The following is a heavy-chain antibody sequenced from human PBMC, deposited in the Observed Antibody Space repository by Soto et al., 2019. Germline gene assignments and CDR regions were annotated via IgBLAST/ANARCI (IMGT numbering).Heavy chain of an antibody. J-gene: IGHJ4*02. CDR3: ARDVRHCSSADFWA. V-gene: IGHV3-30*04. Sequence: QVQLVESGGGVVQPGRSLRLSCAASGFTFSSYAMHWVRQAPGKGLEWVTVISFDGRIKYYTESVKDRFTISRDNSKNILYLQMNSLKPYDTGIYYCARDVRHCSSADFWAWGQGTLVTVSS. CDR2: ISFDGRIK. D-gene: IGHD2-2*01. CDR1: GFTFSSYA.